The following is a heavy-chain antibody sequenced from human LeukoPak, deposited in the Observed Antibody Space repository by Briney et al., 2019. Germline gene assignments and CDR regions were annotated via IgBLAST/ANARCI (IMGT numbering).Heavy chain of an antibody. CDR3: AKDSLYNWNDGDYYYYMDV. CDR1: GFTFSSYA. V-gene: IGHV3-23*01. J-gene: IGHJ6*03. CDR2: ISGSGGST. D-gene: IGHD1-1*01. Sequence: GGSLRLSCAASGFTFSSYAMSWVRRAPWKGLEWVSAISGSGGSTYYADSVKGRFTISRDNSKNTLYLQMNSLRAEDTAVYYCAKDSLYNWNDGDYYYYMDVWGKGTTVTVSS.